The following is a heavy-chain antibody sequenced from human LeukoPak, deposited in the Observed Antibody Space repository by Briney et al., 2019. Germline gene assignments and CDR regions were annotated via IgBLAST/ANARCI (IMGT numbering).Heavy chain of an antibody. V-gene: IGHV4-38-2*01. CDR3: ARRGYSYWFDP. D-gene: IGHD5-18*01. J-gene: IGHJ5*02. CDR1: GYSISSGYY. Sequence: SETLSLTCAVSGYSISSGYYWGWIRQPPGKGLEWIGSIYHSGSTYYDPPLKSRVTISVDTSKNQFSLKLSSVTAADTAVYYCARRGYSYWFDPWGQGTLVTVSS. CDR2: IYHSGST.